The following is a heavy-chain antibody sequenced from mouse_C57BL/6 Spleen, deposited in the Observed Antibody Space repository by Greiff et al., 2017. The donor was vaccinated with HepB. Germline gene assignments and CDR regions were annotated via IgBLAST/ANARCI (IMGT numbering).Heavy chain of an antibody. Sequence: EVQVVESGGGLVQPGGSLSLSCAASGFTFTDYYMSWVRQPPGKALEWLGFIRNKANGYTTEYSASVKGRFTISRDNSQSILYLQMNALRAEDSATYYCARFDYDNLFAYWGQGTLVTVSA. CDR2: IRNKANGYTT. CDR3: ARFDYDNLFAY. D-gene: IGHD2-4*01. J-gene: IGHJ3*01. CDR1: GFTFTDYY. V-gene: IGHV7-3*01.